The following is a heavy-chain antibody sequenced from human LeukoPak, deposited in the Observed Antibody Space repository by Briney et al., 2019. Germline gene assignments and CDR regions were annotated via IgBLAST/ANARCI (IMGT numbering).Heavy chain of an antibody. Sequence: SETLSLTCTVSGGSISSSSYYWGWVRQPPGKGLEWIGSIYYSGSTYYNPSLKSRVTISVDTSRNQFSLKLSSVTAADTAVYYCARGRVPTYYYGSGSYYKGAPVAYFDYWGQGTLVTVSS. CDR3: ARGRVPTYYYGSGSYYKGAPVAYFDY. V-gene: IGHV4-39*07. CDR1: GGSISSSSYY. J-gene: IGHJ4*02. D-gene: IGHD3-10*01. CDR2: IYYSGST.